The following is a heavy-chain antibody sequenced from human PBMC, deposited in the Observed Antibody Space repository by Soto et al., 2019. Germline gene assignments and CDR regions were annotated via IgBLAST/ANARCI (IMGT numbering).Heavy chain of an antibody. CDR1: WFTFCSYA. CDR2: ISGSGGST. CDR3: AKDSRNPRWLPDY. D-gene: IGHD5-12*01. Sequence: TGGALRLSCAASWFTFCSYAMSWVRQAPGKGLEWVSAISGSGGSTYYADPVKGRFTISRDNSKNTLYLQMNSLRAEDTAVYYCAKDSRNPRWLPDYWGQGTLVTVSS. J-gene: IGHJ4*02. V-gene: IGHV3-23*01.